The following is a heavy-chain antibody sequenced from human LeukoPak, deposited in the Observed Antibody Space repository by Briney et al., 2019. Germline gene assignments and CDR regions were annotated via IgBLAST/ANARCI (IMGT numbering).Heavy chain of an antibody. CDR2: IKSKTDGGTT. CDR1: GFTFSNAW. D-gene: IGHD3-16*02. Sequence: GGSLRLSCAASGFTFSNAWMSWVRQAPGKGLEWVGRIKSKTDGGTTDYAAPVKGRFTISRDDSKNTLYLQMSSLKTEDTAVYYCTTGDDYIWGSYPDYWGQGTLVTVSS. J-gene: IGHJ4*02. V-gene: IGHV3-15*01. CDR3: TTGDDYIWGSYPDY.